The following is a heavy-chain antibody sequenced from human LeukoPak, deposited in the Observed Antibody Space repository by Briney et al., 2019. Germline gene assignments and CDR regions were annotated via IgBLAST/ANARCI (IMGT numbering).Heavy chain of an antibody. CDR3: AKARFYYDSSGYYSPFDY. J-gene: IGHJ4*02. Sequence: PGGSLRLSCAASGFTFSSYGMHWVRQAPGKGLEWVAVISYDGSNKYYADSVKGRFTTSRDNSKNTLYLQMNSLRAEGTAVYYCAKARFYYDSSGYYSPFDYWGQGTLVTVSS. V-gene: IGHV3-30*18. CDR2: ISYDGSNK. D-gene: IGHD3-22*01. CDR1: GFTFSSYG.